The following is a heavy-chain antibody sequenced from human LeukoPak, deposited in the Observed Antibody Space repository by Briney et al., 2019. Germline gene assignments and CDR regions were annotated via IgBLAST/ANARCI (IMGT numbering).Heavy chain of an antibody. J-gene: IGHJ5*02. Sequence: PSQTLSLSAAVYGGSCSGYYWSWSRQPPGKGLEWIGEINRSGTTNYNPSLNSRGPTSVDTSKNQFSLTLSPVTAADTAVSSCARGIQKDIVVVEGRDHWFDHWGQGTLVTVSS. CDR1: GGSCSGYY. CDR3: ARGIQKDIVVVEGRDHWFDH. CDR2: INRSGTT. D-gene: IGHD2-15*01. V-gene: IGHV4-34*01.